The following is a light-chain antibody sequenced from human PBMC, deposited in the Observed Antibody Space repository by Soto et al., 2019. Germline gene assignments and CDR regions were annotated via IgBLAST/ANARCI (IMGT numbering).Light chain of an antibody. CDR3: EQYNNWFSIT. CDR1: QSVRSK. V-gene: IGKV3-15*01. Sequence: EVGLTKYTDSLSVSPGERATLSCRASQSVRSKVAWYQQKPGQAPSLVIYDTYIRATGIPARFSGSGFGTEFTLTISSLQPEDFAVYYCEQYNNWFSITFCQGTLLEI. J-gene: IGKJ5*01. CDR2: DTY.